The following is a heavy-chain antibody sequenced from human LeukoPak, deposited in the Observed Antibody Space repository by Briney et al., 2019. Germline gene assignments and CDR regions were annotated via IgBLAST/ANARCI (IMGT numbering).Heavy chain of an antibody. CDR2: ISGDGGST. Sequence: GGSLRLSCAASGFTFDDYAMHWVRQAPGKGLEWVSLISGDGGSTYYADSVKGRFTISRDNSKNSLYLQMNSLRTEDTALYYCAKDDSSGYYYSYYYYGMDVWGQGTTVTVSS. CDR1: GFTFDDYA. D-gene: IGHD3-22*01. V-gene: IGHV3-43*02. CDR3: AKDDSSGYYYSYYYYGMDV. J-gene: IGHJ6*02.